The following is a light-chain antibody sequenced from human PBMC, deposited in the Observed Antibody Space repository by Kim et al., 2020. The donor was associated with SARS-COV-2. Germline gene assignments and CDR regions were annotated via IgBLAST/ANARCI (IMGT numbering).Light chain of an antibody. CDR1: QSIAKW. CDR2: KTS. CDR3: QQYNSYAQVYK. J-gene: IGKJ2*01. V-gene: IGKV1-5*03. Sequence: SVGDRVTITCRASQSIAKWLAWYQQKPGKAPKLLIYKTSTLESGVPSRFNGSGSGTEFTLTISSLQPDDFATYYCQQYNSYAQVYKFGPGTKLEI.